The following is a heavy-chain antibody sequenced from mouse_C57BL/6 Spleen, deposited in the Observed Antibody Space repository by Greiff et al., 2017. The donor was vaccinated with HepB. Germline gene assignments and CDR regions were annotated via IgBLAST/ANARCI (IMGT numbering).Heavy chain of an antibody. CDR3: ARCYYGYWDFDV. Sequence: EVQLVESGGGLVQPGESLKLSCESYEYAFPSHDMSWVRKTPEKRLELVAAINRDSGSTYYPDTMERRFIISRDNTKKTLYLQMSSLRSEDTALYYCARCYYGYWDFDVWGTGTTVTVSS. CDR1: EYAFPSHD. CDR2: INRDSGST. J-gene: IGHJ1*03. V-gene: IGHV5-2*01. D-gene: IGHD2-1*01.